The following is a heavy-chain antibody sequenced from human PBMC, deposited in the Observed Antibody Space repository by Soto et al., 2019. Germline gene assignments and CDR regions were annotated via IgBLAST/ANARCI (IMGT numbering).Heavy chain of an antibody. J-gene: IGHJ4*02. D-gene: IGHD1-1*01. V-gene: IGHV1-2*02. CDR1: GYTFTDTC. CDR2: INPNNGGR. Sequence: GXXVKVSYRASGYTFTDTCIHWLRHTPGQRPEWMGWINPNNGGRHFARSFQGRVTLTRDTSITTAYMELVGLESDDSAFYFCARALPRTVLGFDEWGQGTLVTVSS. CDR3: ARALPRTVLGFDE.